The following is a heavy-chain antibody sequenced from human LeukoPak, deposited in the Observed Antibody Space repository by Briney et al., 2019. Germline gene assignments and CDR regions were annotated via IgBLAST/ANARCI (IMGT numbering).Heavy chain of an antibody. CDR1: GGSISSYY. Sequence: SETLSLTCTVSGGSISSYYWSWIRQPPGKGLEWIGYIYYSGSTNYNPSLKSRVTISVDTSKNQFSLKLSSVTAADTAVYYCASQSWDSSGYYFDYWGQGTLATVSS. J-gene: IGHJ4*02. CDR3: ASQSWDSSGYYFDY. D-gene: IGHD3-22*01. CDR2: IYYSGST. V-gene: IGHV4-59*01.